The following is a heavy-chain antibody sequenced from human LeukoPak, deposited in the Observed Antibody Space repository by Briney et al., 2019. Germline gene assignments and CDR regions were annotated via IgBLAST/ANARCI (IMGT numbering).Heavy chain of an antibody. CDR2: ISSSSSYI. D-gene: IGHD2-2*01. J-gene: IGHJ5*02. Sequence: GGSLRLSCAASGFTFSSYSMNWVRQAPGKGLEWVSSISSSSSYIYYADSVKGRFTISRDNAKNSLYLQMNSLRAEDTAVYYCARAGKYQLLLGVGHWFDPWGQGTLVTVSS. CDR1: GFTFSSYS. V-gene: IGHV3-21*01. CDR3: ARAGKYQLLLGVGHWFDP.